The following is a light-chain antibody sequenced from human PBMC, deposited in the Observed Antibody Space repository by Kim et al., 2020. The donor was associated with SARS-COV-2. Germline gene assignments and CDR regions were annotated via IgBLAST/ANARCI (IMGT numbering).Light chain of an antibody. Sequence: ASAGVRVTLTCRASQSVSTYVVWYQQKPGKAPKPLIYAASTLHSGVPSRFSGSGSGTDFTLTITYLQSEDSATYYCQQYYNYPVTFGGGTKVDIK. CDR2: AAS. J-gene: IGKJ4*01. V-gene: IGKV1-8*01. CDR1: QSVSTY. CDR3: QQYYNYPVT.